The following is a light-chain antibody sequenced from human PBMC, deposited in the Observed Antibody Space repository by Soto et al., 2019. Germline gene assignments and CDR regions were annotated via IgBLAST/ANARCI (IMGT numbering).Light chain of an antibody. J-gene: IGLJ2*01. Sequence: QLVLTQSSSASASLGSSVKLTCTLSSGHSSYIIAWHQQQPGKAPRYLMKLEGSGSYHKGSGVPDRFSGSSTGADRYLTISNLQFEDEADYYCETWDFNTRVFGGRTKLTVL. CDR1: SGHSSYI. CDR2: LEGSGSY. CDR3: ETWDFNTRV. V-gene: IGLV4-60*02.